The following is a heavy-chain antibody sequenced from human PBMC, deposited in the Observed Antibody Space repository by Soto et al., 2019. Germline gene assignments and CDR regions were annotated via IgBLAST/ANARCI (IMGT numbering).Heavy chain of an antibody. CDR2: IDPSDSYT. CDR3: ARRGAVAGNWFDP. D-gene: IGHD6-19*01. V-gene: IGHV5-10-1*01. J-gene: IGHJ5*02. Sequence: LGESLKISCKGSGYSFTSYWISWVRQMPGKGLEWMGRIDPSDSYTNYSPSFQGHVTISADKSISTAYLQWSSLKASDTAMYYCARRGAVAGNWFDPWGQGTLVTVSS. CDR1: GYSFTSYW.